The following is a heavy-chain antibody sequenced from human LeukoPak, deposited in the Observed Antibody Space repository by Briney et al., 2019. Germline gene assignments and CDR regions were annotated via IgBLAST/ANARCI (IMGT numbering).Heavy chain of an antibody. CDR2: IYYSGST. D-gene: IGHD3-22*01. J-gene: IGHJ3*02. V-gene: IGHV4-59*01. CDR3: ARDKGYYYDSSGRDAFDI. CDR1: GGSISTYY. Sequence: SETLSLTCTVSGGSISTYYWTWIRQPPGKGLEWIGYIYYSGSTNYNPSLKSRVTISVDTSKNQFSLKLSSVTAADTAVYYCARDKGYYYDSSGRDAFDIWGQGTMVTVSS.